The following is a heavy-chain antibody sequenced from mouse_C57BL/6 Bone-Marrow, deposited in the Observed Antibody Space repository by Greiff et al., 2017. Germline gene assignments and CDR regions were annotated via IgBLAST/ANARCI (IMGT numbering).Heavy chain of an antibody. J-gene: IGHJ2*01. Sequence: QVQLQQSGAELVKPGASVKMSCKASGYTFTTYPIEWMKQNHGKSLEWIGNFHPYNDDTKYNEKFKGKATLTVEKSSNTVYLELRRLTSDDSAFYYCARSSTFFYYFDYWGQGTTLTVSS. D-gene: IGHD5-1*01. CDR3: ARSSTFFYYFDY. V-gene: IGHV1-47*01. CDR1: GYTFTTYP. CDR2: FHPYNDDT.